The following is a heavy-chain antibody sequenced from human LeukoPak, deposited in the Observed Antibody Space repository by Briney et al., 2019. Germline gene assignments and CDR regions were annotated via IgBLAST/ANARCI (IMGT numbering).Heavy chain of an antibody. V-gene: IGHV4-39*01. D-gene: IGHD3-22*01. Sequence: PSETLSLTCTVSGCSISSSSYYWGWIRQPPGKGLEWIGSIYYSGSTYYNPSLKSRVTISVDTSKNQFSLKLSSVTAADTAVYYCARPSRDYDRHFDYWGQGTLVTVSS. J-gene: IGHJ4*02. CDR2: IYYSGST. CDR1: GCSISSSSYY. CDR3: ARPSRDYDRHFDY.